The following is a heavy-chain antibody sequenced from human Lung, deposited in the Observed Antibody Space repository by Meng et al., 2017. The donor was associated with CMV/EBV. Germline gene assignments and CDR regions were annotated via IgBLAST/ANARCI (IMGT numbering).Heavy chain of an antibody. CDR1: GYTYTSYD. Sequence: ASVKVSCKASGYTYTSYDINWVRQATGQGLEWMGWMNPNSGNTGYEQNFQGRVTMTRNTSISTVYMELSGLRSEDTAVYYCARRRGGSSWGDFDYWGQGTLVTVSS. V-gene: IGHV1-8*01. D-gene: IGHD6-6*01. CDR3: ARRRGGSSWGDFDY. J-gene: IGHJ4*02. CDR2: MNPNSGNT.